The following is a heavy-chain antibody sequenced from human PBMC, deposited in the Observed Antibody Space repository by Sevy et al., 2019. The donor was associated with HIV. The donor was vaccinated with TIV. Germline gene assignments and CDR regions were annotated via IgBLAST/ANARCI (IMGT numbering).Heavy chain of an antibody. CDR3: AKGGTREVGATVTPFDY. Sequence: GGSLRLSCEASGFTFDDYAMHWVRQAPGKGLEWVSGINWNSGNIGYEDSVRGRFTSSRDNAKKSLFLQMNSLRGEDTAFYYCAKGGTREVGATVTPFDYWGQGTLVTVSS. J-gene: IGHJ4*02. D-gene: IGHD4-4*01. V-gene: IGHV3-9*01. CDR2: INWNSGNI. CDR1: GFTFDDYA.